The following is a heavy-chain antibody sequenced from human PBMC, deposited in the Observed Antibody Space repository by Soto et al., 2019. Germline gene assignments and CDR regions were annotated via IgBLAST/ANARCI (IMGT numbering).Heavy chain of an antibody. J-gene: IGHJ6*02. V-gene: IGHV1-69*06. CDR3: ARDSGYGDYDYYYYGMDV. CDR1: GGTFSSYA. Sequence: SVKVSCKASGGTFSSYAISWVRQAPGQGLEWMGGIIPIFGTANYAQKFQGRVTITADKSTSTAYMELSSLRSEDTAVYYCARDSGYGDYDYYYYGMDVWGQGTKVTVSS. D-gene: IGHD4-17*01. CDR2: IIPIFGTA.